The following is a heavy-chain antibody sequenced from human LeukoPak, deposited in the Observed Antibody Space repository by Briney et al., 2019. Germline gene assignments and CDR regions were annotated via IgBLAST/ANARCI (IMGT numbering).Heavy chain of an antibody. Sequence: SETLSLTCTVSGGSISSYYWSWIRQPPGKGLEWIGYIYYSGSTNYNPSLKSRVTISVDTSKNQFSLKLSSVTAADTAVYYCARENDVTGNALDAWGQGTTVTVSS. D-gene: IGHD2-2*01. J-gene: IGHJ6*02. V-gene: IGHV4-59*01. CDR3: ARENDVTGNALDA. CDR2: IYYSGST. CDR1: GGSISSYY.